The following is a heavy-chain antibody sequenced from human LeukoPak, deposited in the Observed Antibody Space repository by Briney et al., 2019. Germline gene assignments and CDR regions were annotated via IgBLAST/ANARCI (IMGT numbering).Heavy chain of an antibody. Sequence: GGSLRLSCAASGFTFSDYYMSWIRQAPGKGLEWVSYISSSGSTIYYADSVKGRFTISRDNAKNSLYLQMNSLRAEDTAVYYCARAIPASNDYYDSSGYPSLPDYWGQGTLVTVS. D-gene: IGHD3-22*01. CDR2: ISSSGSTI. CDR1: GFTFSDYY. J-gene: IGHJ4*02. CDR3: ARAIPASNDYYDSSGYPSLPDY. V-gene: IGHV3-11*04.